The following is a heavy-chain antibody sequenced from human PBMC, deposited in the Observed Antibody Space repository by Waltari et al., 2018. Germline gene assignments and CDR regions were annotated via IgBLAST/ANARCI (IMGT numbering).Heavy chain of an antibody. CDR1: GGSISRSSYY. CDR2: IYYSGST. V-gene: IGHV4-39*01. CDR3: ARGAGYSSRFSP. J-gene: IGHJ5*02. Sequence: QLQLQESGPGLVKPSAPLSLTCTVSGGSISRSSYYWGWIRQPPGKGLEWIGSIYYSGSTYYNPSLKSRVTISVDTSKNQFSLKLSSVTAADTAVYYCARGAGYSSRFSPWGQGTLVTVSS. D-gene: IGHD6-13*01.